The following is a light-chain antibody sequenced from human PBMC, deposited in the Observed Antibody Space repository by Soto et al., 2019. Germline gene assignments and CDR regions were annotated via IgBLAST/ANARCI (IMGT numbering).Light chain of an antibody. CDR1: QGISSY. CDR3: QQYENLPT. CDR2: DAS. J-gene: IGKJ5*01. V-gene: IGKV1D-8*03. Sequence: ICITHSPSLPSGSTGDRVKISCRMSQGISSYLAWYQQKPGRAPKLLIYDASNLEAGVPSRFRGSGSGTDFTFTISRLQPEDIATYYCQQYENLPTFGQGTRLET.